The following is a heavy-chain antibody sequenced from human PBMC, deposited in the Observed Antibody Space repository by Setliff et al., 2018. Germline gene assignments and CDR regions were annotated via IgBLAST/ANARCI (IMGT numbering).Heavy chain of an antibody. D-gene: IGHD2-21*01. CDR1: GDSITSVSDY. J-gene: IGHJ5*02. V-gene: IGHV4-61*02. CDR2: TYTTGNT. CDR3: ARYIPSAGCFDP. Sequence: PSETLSLTCTVSGDSITSVSDYWNWIRQPAGKGLEWIGRTYTTGNTNYNPSLKSRVTISVDTSKQQFSLMLTSVTAADAAVYYGARYIPSAGCFDPWGQGALVTV.